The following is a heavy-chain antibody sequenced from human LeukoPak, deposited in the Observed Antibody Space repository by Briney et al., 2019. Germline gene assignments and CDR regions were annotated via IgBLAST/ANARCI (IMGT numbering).Heavy chain of an antibody. J-gene: IGHJ3*02. V-gene: IGHV4-39*01. CDR2: IYYSGST. Sequence: SETLSLTCTVSGGSISSSSYYWGWIRQPPGKGLEWIGSIYYSGSTYYNPSLKSRVTISVDTSKNQFSLKLSSVTAADTAVYYCAGINLKYYYDSSGYKVDAFDIWGQGTMVTVSS. CDR1: GGSISSSSYY. CDR3: AGINLKYYYDSSGYKVDAFDI. D-gene: IGHD3-22*01.